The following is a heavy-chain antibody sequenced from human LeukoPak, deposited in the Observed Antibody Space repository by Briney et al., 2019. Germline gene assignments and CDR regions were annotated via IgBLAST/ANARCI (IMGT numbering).Heavy chain of an antibody. CDR2: ISAYNGNT. CDR3: ARDRKIVGITVWFDP. Sequence: ASVKVSCKASGYTFTSYGISWVRQAPGQGLEWMGWISAYNGNTNYAQKLQGRVTMTTDTSTSTAYMELRSLRSDDTAVYYCARDRKIVGITVWFDPWGQGTLVTVSS. V-gene: IGHV1-18*01. CDR1: GYTFTSYG. J-gene: IGHJ5*02. D-gene: IGHD3-22*01.